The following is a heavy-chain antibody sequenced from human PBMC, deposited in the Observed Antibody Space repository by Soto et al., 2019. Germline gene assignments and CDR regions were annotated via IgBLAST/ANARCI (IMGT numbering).Heavy chain of an antibody. J-gene: IGHJ4*02. V-gene: IGHV3-23*01. D-gene: IGHD6-19*01. CDR1: GFTVSSFP. Sequence: EMHLLESGGGLVQPGGSLRLSCAASGFTVSSFPMTWVRQAPGKGLEWVSTISSSGAGSFYADSVKGRFNISRDSSKNMLFLQLSSLRAEDTAVYYCARKVAGSIWGQGTLVTVSS. CDR2: ISSSGAGS. CDR3: ARKVAGSI.